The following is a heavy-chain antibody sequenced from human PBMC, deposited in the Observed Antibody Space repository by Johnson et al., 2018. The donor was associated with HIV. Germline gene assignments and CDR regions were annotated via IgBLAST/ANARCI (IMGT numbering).Heavy chain of an antibody. CDR1: GFTFDDYG. Sequence: VHLVESGGGVVRPGGSLRLSCTASGFTFDDYGMSWVRQAPGKGLEWVSGIHWNGGSTGYADSVKGRFTISRDKAKNSLYLQMNSLRAEDTALYYCARDLGSGYNDAFDIWGQGTMVTISS. CDR3: ARDLGSGYNDAFDI. V-gene: IGHV3-20*04. CDR2: IHWNGGST. D-gene: IGHD3-22*01. J-gene: IGHJ3*02.